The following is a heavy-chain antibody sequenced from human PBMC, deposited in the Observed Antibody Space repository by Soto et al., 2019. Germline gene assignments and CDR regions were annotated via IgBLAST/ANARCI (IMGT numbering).Heavy chain of an antibody. J-gene: IGHJ4*02. D-gene: IGHD2-2*01. CDR3: ARGYCSSTSCYGFDY. V-gene: IGHV1-69*02. CDR2: IIPILGIA. Sequence: SVKVSCKASGGTFSSYTISWVRQAPGQGLEWMGRIIPILGIANYAQKFQGRVTITADKSTSTAYMELSSLRSEDTAVYYCARGYCSSTSCYGFDYWGQGTLVTVSS. CDR1: GGTFSSYT.